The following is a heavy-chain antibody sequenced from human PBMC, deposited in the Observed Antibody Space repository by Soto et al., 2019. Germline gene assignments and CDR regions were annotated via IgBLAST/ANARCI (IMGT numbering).Heavy chain of an antibody. CDR1: GYTFTSYG. V-gene: IGHV1-18*01. Sequence: KGSGASVKVSCKASGYTFTSYGISWLRQAPGQGLEWMGWISAYNGNTNYAQKLQGRVTMTTDTSTSTAYMELRSLRSDDTAVYYCAIWESDIAPAAFDIWGQGTMVTVSS. CDR3: AIWESDIAPAAFDI. CDR2: ISAYNGNT. J-gene: IGHJ3*02. D-gene: IGHD2-15*01.